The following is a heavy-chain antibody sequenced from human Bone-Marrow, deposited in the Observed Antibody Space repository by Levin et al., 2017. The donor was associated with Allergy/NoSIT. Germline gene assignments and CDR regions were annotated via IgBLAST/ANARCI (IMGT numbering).Heavy chain of an antibody. J-gene: IGHJ5*02. D-gene: IGHD4-11*01. CDR1: GGSVSSGSYY. Sequence: SETLSLTCTVSGGSVSSGSYYWSWIRQPPGKGLEWIGYIYYSGSTNYNPSLKSRVTISVDTSKNQFSLKLSSVTAADTAVYYCARVYSNYGWFDPWGQGTLATVSS. V-gene: IGHV4-61*01. CDR2: IYYSGST. CDR3: ARVYSNYGWFDP.